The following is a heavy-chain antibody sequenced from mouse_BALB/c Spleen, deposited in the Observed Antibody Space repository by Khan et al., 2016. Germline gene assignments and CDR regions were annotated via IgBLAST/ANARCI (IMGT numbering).Heavy chain of an antibody. Sequence: QVRLQQSGAELMKPGASVKISCKATGYTFSSYWIEWVKQRPGHGLEWIGEILPGSGSTNYNETFRGKATFTADTSSNTAYMQLSSLTSEDSAVHYCARTDRRRYFDYWGQGTTLTVSS. J-gene: IGHJ2*01. CDR2: ILPGSGST. CDR1: GYTFSSYW. V-gene: IGHV1-9*01. D-gene: IGHD1-2*01. CDR3: ARTDRRRYFDY.